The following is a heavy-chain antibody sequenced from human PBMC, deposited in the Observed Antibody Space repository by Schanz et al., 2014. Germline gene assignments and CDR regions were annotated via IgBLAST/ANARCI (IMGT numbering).Heavy chain of an antibody. V-gene: IGHV3-30-3*01. D-gene: IGHD1-1*01. CDR3: ARDRRNADLDY. J-gene: IGHJ4*02. Sequence: VQLVESGGGLVQPGGSLRLSCTASGFTFSSYSMHWVRQAPGKGLEWVAAITTAGTKMYYADSVRGRFTVSRDNSKNTLYLQMNSLRAEDTAVYYCARDRRNADLDYWGQGTLVTVSS. CDR1: GFTFSSYS. CDR2: ITTAGTKM.